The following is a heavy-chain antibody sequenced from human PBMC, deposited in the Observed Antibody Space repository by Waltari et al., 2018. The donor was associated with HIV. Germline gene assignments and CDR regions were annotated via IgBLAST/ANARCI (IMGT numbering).Heavy chain of an antibody. V-gene: IGHV4-61*02. Sequence: QVQLQESGPGLVKPSQTLSLTCTVPGGSISSGSYHCSWIRPPAGKGLEWIGRLYTSGSTDYNPSLKSRATISGDTSKNQFSLKLSSVTAADTAVYYCARAVVGGYDLGNNWFDPWGQGTLVTVSS. J-gene: IGHJ5*02. D-gene: IGHD5-12*01. CDR1: GGSISSGSYH. CDR2: LYTSGST. CDR3: ARAVVGGYDLGNNWFDP.